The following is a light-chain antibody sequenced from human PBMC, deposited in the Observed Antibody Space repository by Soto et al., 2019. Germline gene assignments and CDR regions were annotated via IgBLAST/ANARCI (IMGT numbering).Light chain of an antibody. CDR3: EKCGIAPFT. Sequence: IQMTQSPSSLSASVGARVTITCLASQGISNYLAWYQQKQGKVPKLLIYAASTLQSGVPSRFSGSGSGTDFTLTISSLQPEDVATYYCEKCGIAPFTFGGGTKVDIK. V-gene: IGKV1-27*01. J-gene: IGKJ4*01. CDR2: AAS. CDR1: QGISNY.